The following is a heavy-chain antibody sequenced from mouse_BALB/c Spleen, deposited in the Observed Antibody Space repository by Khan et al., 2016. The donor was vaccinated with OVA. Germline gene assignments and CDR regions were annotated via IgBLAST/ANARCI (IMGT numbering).Heavy chain of an antibody. Sequence: EVQLQESGPGLVKPSQSLSLTCTVTGYSITSDYAWNWIRQFPGNKLEWMGYIKYSGTTSYNLSLKSRISISRDTSKNQFFLQLYSVTTEDTATYYCASSGTISTVVVTDFDFWGQATTLTGSS. CDR1: GYSITSDYA. J-gene: IGHJ2*01. V-gene: IGHV3-2*02. D-gene: IGHD1-1*01. CDR3: ASSGTISTVVVTDFDF. CDR2: IKYSGTT.